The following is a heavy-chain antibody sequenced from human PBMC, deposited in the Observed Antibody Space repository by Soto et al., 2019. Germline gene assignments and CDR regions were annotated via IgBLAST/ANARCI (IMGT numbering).Heavy chain of an antibody. Sequence: QVQLQESGPGLVKPSGTLSLTCAVSGGSISSSNWWSWVRQPPGKGLEWIGEIYHSGSTNYNPSLKSGVTISVAKSKSQFSLKLSSVTAADTAVYYCARAGRGYCSGGSCYSGLHGMDVWGQGTTVTVSS. CDR2: IYHSGST. V-gene: IGHV4-4*02. J-gene: IGHJ6*02. D-gene: IGHD2-15*01. CDR3: ARAGRGYCSGGSCYSGLHGMDV. CDR1: GGSISSSNW.